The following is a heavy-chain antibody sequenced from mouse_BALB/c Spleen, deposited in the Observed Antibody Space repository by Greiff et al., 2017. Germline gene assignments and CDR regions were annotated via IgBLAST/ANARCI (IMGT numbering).Heavy chain of an antibody. V-gene: IGHV5-12-1*01. CDR2: ISSGGGST. D-gene: IGHD2-1*01. J-gene: IGHJ2*01. CDR3: ARIYGNYFDY. Sequence: EVMLVESGGGLVKPGGSLKLSCAASGFAFSSYDMSWVRQTPEKRLEWVAYISSGGGSTYYPDTVKGRFTISRDNAKNTLYLQMSSLKSEDTAMYYCARIYGNYFDYWGQGTTLTVSS. CDR1: GFAFSSYD.